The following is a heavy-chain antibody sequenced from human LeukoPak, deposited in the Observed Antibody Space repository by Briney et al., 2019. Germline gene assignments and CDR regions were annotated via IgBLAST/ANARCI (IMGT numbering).Heavy chain of an antibody. D-gene: IGHD3-10*01. CDR1: GFTFSNAW. Sequence: GGSLRLSCAASGFTFSNAWMSWVRQAPGKGLEWVGRIKSKTDGGTTDYAAPVKGRFTISRDDSKNTLYLQMNGLKTEDTAVYYCTTFSFVAWELLGLIDYWGQGTQVTVSS. CDR3: TTFSFVAWELLGLIDY. J-gene: IGHJ4*02. CDR2: IKSKTDGGTT. V-gene: IGHV3-15*01.